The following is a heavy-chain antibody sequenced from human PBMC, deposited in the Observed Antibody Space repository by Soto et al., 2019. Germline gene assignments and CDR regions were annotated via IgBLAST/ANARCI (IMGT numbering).Heavy chain of an antibody. CDR1: GGSITNYY. CDR2: IYYSGST. Sequence: QVQLQESGPGLVKPSETLSLVCTVSGGSITNYYWSWIRQPPGKGLEWIGYIYYSGSTSYNPSLRSRLTMSVHTSKNQFSLKLRSVTAADTAVYYCTRDRGYSNWFDPWGQGTLVTVSS. D-gene: IGHD5-18*01. CDR3: TRDRGYSNWFDP. J-gene: IGHJ5*02. V-gene: IGHV4-59*01.